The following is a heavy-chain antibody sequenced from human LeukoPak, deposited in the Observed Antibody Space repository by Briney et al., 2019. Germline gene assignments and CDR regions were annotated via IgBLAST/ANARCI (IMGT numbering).Heavy chain of an antibody. D-gene: IGHD2-8*01. CDR3: AQYCTNGVCRYYFDY. J-gene: IGHJ4*02. Sequence: ASVKVSCKVSGYTLTELSMHWVRQAPGKGLEWMGGFDPEDGETIYAQKFQGRVTMTEDTSTDTAYMELSSLRSEDTAVYYCAQYCTNGVCRYYFDYWGQGTLFTVSS. V-gene: IGHV1-24*01. CDR1: GYTLTELS. CDR2: FDPEDGET.